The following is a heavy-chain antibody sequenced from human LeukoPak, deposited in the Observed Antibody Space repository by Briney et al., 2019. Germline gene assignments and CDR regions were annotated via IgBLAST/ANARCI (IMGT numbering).Heavy chain of an antibody. CDR1: GYTFTSYY. J-gene: IGHJ4*02. V-gene: IGHV1-46*01. Sequence: ASVNVSCKASGYTFTSYYMHWVRQAPAQGLEWMGIINPSGGSTSYAQKFQGRVTMTRDTSTSTVYMELSSLRSEDTAVYYCARAEGIVVVPAAMSVGDYWGQGTLVTVSS. CDR3: ARAEGIVVVPAAMSVGDY. CDR2: INPSGGST. D-gene: IGHD2-2*01.